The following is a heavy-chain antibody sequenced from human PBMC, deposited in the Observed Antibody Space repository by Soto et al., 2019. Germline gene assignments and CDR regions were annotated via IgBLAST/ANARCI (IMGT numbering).Heavy chain of an antibody. Sequence: VPLVESGGGLIQPGGSLRLSCAASGFTVSNNHMTWVRQAAGKGLELVSFVHGGGSTSYADSVKGRFTISRDNSKNTLYLQMDSLRAEDSAIYYCAGRLTTAASLDYLGRGTLVTVSS. CDR3: AGRLTTAASLDY. CDR1: GFTVSNNH. V-gene: IGHV3-53*01. D-gene: IGHD3-16*01. J-gene: IGHJ4*02. CDR2: VHGGGST.